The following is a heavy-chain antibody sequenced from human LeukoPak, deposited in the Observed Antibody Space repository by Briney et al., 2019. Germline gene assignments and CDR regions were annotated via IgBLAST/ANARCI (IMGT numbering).Heavy chain of an antibody. V-gene: IGHV4-39*01. Sequence: PGGSLRLSCAASGFTFSYYWGWIRQPPGKGLEWIGSIYYSGSTYYNPSLKSRVTISVDTSKNQFSLKLSSVTAADTAVYYCARTRYYYNSRSYGAPYYFDYWGQGTLVTVSS. J-gene: IGHJ4*02. CDR1: GFTFSYY. D-gene: IGHD3-10*01. CDR3: ARTRYYYNSRSYGAPYYFDY. CDR2: IYYSGST.